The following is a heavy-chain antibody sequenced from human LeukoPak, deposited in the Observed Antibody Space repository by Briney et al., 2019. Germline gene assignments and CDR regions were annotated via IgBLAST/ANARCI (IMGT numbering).Heavy chain of an antibody. Sequence: SETLSLTCTVSGGTISTYHWSWIRQPPGKGLEWIGYIYSRGNTKYNPSLKSRVTISADMSKNQFSLELDSVTAAVTAVYYCARDRAYYYTDFWGKGTTVTVSS. CDR2: IYSRGNT. D-gene: IGHD2-21*01. CDR3: ARDRAYYYTDF. J-gene: IGHJ6*03. V-gene: IGHV4-4*08. CDR1: GGTISTYH.